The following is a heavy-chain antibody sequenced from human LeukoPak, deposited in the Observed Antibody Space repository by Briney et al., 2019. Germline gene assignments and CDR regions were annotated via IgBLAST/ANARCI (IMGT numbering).Heavy chain of an antibody. D-gene: IGHD6-13*01. CDR1: GYTFTSYD. V-gene: IGHV1-69*13. CDR3: ARDPRLRIAADYYYYGMDV. J-gene: IGHJ6*02. CDR2: IIPIFGTA. Sequence: ASVKVSCKASGYTFTSYDINWVRQAPGQGLEWMGGIIPIFGTANYAQKFQGRVTITADESTSTAYMELSSLRSEDTAVYYCARDPRLRIAADYYYYGMDVWGQGTTVTVSS.